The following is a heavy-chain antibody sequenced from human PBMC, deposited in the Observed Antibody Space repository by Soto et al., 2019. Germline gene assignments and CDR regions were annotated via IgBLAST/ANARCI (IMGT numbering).Heavy chain of an antibody. J-gene: IGHJ4*02. Sequence: EVQLLESGGGLVQPGGSLRLSCAASGFTFSSSAMSWVRQAPGKGLDWVSSISGDGGTTLHADSVRGRFTISRDNSKNTLYLQMNSLRAEDTAVYYYGKGSYGLQENWGQGTLVTVSS. D-gene: IGHD2-15*01. V-gene: IGHV3-23*01. CDR1: GFTFSSSA. CDR2: ISGDGGTT. CDR3: GKGSYGLQEN.